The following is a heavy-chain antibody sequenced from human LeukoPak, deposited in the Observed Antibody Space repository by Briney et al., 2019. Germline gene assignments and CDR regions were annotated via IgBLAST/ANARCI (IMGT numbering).Heavy chain of an antibody. CDR1: GYTFTSYG. CDR3: ARDLKWFGELLSLNY. CDR2: ISAYNGNT. V-gene: IGHV1-18*01. Sequence: GASVKVSCKASGYTFTSYGISWVRQAPGQGLEWMGWISAYNGNTNYAQKLQGRVTMTTDTSTSTAYMELRSLRSDDTAVCYCARDLKWFGELLSLNYWGQGTLVTVSS. J-gene: IGHJ4*02. D-gene: IGHD3-10*01.